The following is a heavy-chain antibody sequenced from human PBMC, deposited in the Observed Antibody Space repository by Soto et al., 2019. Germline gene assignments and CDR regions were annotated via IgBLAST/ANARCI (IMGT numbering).Heavy chain of an antibody. CDR1: GFTFSSYE. V-gene: IGHV3-30-3*01. Sequence: QEQLVESGGGVAQPGRSLRLSCTASGFTFSSYEMHWVRQTPGKGLEWVAIISYDGSNTYYADSVKGRFTFSRHNSKNMLYLQMNSLRAEDAAVYYCVRRSTLSYHGMDVWGQGTTVTVSS. J-gene: IGHJ6*02. CDR2: ISYDGSNT. CDR3: VRRSTLSYHGMDV.